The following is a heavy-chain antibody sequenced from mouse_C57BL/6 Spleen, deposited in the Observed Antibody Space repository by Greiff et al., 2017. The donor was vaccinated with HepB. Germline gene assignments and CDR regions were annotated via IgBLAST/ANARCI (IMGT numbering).Heavy chain of an antibody. V-gene: IGHV1-69*01. J-gene: IGHJ2*01. CDR2: IDTSDSYT. CDR3: ARWDYYDGYFDY. CDR1: GYTFTSYW. Sequence: QVQLQQPGAELVLPGASVKLSCKASGYTFTSYWMHWVKQRPGQGLEWIGEIDTSDSYTNYNQKFKGKSTLTVDKSSSTAYMQLSSLTSEDSAVYDCARWDYYDGYFDYWGQGTTLTVSS. D-gene: IGHD1-1*01.